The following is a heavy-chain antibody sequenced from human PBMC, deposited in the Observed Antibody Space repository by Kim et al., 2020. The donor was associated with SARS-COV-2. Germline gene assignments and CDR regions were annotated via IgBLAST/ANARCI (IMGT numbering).Heavy chain of an antibody. D-gene: IGHD4-17*01. CDR2: IIPIFGTA. CDR3: ARWGLTTVTTVLGSNLQNWFDP. J-gene: IGHJ5*02. Sequence: SVKVSCKASGGTFSSYAISWVRQAPGQGLEWMGGIIPIFGTANYAQKFQGRVTITADESTSTAYMELSSLRSEDTAVYYCARWGLTTVTTVLGSNLQNWFDPWGQGTLVTVSS. CDR1: GGTFSSYA. V-gene: IGHV1-69*13.